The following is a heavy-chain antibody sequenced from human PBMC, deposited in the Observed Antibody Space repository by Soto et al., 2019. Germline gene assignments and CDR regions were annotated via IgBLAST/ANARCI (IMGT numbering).Heavy chain of an antibody. V-gene: IGHV4-30-2*01. Sequence: QLQLQESGSGLVKPSQTLSLTCAVSGGSISSGGYSWSWIRQPPGKGLEWIGYIYHSGSTYYNPSLKSRVTISVDRSNNQFSLKLSSVTAADTAVYYCAREYYYDSSGYYYVGWFDPWGQGTLVTVSS. D-gene: IGHD3-22*01. CDR2: IYHSGST. CDR1: GGSISSGGYS. CDR3: AREYYYDSSGYYYVGWFDP. J-gene: IGHJ5*02.